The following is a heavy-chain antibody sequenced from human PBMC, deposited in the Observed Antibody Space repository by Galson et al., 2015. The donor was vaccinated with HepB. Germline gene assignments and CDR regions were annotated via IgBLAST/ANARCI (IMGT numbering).Heavy chain of an antibody. CDR1: GFTFSSYS. CDR3: ARDRGSITIFERGMFDP. J-gene: IGHJ5*02. Sequence: SLRLSCAASGFTFSSYSMNWVRQAPGKGLEWVSAISTSSNLIYYAESVKGRFTISRDDARNSLYLQMNSLRVEDTAVYYCARDRGSITIFERGMFDPWGQGPLGTVSS. CDR2: ISTSSNLI. D-gene: IGHD3-3*01. V-gene: IGHV3-21*01.